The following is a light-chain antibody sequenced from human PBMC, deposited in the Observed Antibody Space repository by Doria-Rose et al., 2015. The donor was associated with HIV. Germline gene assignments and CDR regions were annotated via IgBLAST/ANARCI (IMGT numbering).Light chain of an antibody. CDR1: QSFSSTY. Sequence: LTQSPGTLSLSPGERATLSCRASQSFSSTYLAWYQQKPGQAPSLLIYDGSTRATGIPDRFSASASGTDFTLTINRLAPEDFALYYCHQYGTSWTFGQGTKVEI. V-gene: IGKV3-20*01. J-gene: IGKJ1*01. CDR2: DGS. CDR3: HQYGTSWT.